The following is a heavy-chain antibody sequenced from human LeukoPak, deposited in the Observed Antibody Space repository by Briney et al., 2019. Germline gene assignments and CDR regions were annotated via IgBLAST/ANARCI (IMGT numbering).Heavy chain of an antibody. D-gene: IGHD3-9*01. Sequence: SETLSLTCTVSGGSISSYYRSWIRLPPGKGLEWIGYLSKSGNTNYSPSLKSRVTVFGDTSKNQFFLKLSSVTAADTAVYYCARARYVNSFYAFDIWGQGTLVTVSS. V-gene: IGHV4-59*01. CDR2: LSKSGNT. CDR3: ARARYVNSFYAFDI. J-gene: IGHJ3*02. CDR1: GGSISSYY.